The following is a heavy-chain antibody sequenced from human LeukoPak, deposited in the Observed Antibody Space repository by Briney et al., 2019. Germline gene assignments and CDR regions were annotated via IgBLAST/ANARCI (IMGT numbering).Heavy chain of an antibody. Sequence: ASVKVSCKASGYTFTSYGISWVRQAPGQGLEWMGWISGYNGNTNYAQQKLQGRVTMTTDTSTSTAYMELRSLRSDDAAVYYCARDLKRGYSSGRYSWGTGSSNDYWGQGTLVTVSS. J-gene: IGHJ4*02. V-gene: IGHV1-18*01. CDR2: ISGYNGNT. D-gene: IGHD6-19*01. CDR3: ARDLKRGYSSGRYSWGTGSSNDY. CDR1: GYTFTSYG.